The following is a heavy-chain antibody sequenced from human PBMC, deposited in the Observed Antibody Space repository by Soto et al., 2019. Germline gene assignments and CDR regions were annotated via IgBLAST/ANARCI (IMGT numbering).Heavy chain of an antibody. Sequence: GESLKISCKGSGFSFSSYWTGGVRQMPGKGLDRMRIIYPSDSDTSSGPSFQGQGTFSADKSIYTGSLQWSSLKASDTAMYYCARRSGDYVIDAYYGMDVWGQGTTVTVSS. J-gene: IGHJ6*02. CDR2: IYPSDSDT. CDR3: ARRSGDYVIDAYYGMDV. CDR1: GFSFSSYW. V-gene: IGHV5-51*01. D-gene: IGHD4-17*01.